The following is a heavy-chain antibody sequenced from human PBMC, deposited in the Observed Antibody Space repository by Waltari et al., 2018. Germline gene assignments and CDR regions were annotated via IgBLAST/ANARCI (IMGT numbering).Heavy chain of an antibody. D-gene: IGHD6-25*01. Sequence: QVQLVESGGGVVQPGRSLRLSCAASGFTFSSQGMHWVRQAPGKGLEWVAVIWYDGSNKYYADSVKGRFTISRDNSKNTLYLQMNSLRAEDTAMYYCAKDVQRYSSVVDYWGQGTLVTVSS. CDR3: AKDVQRYSSVVDY. J-gene: IGHJ4*02. CDR2: IWYDGSNK. V-gene: IGHV3-30*18. CDR1: GFTFSSQG.